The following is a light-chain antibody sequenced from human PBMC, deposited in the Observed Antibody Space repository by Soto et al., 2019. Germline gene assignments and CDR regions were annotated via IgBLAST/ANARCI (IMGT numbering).Light chain of an antibody. Sequence: QSALTQPASVSGSPGQSITISCTGTSSDVGTYSYVSWYQQHPGKAPKLIIYDVTNRPSGVSNRFSASKSGNTASLTISGLQAEDEADYYCSSYTINSSLYVFGTGTKVTVL. CDR1: SSDVGTYSY. V-gene: IGLV2-14*03. CDR3: SSYTINSSLYV. J-gene: IGLJ1*01. CDR2: DVT.